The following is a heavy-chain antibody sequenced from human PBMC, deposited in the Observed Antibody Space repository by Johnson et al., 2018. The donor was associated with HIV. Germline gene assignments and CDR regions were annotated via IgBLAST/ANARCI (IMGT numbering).Heavy chain of an antibody. CDR1: GFTVSSNY. CDR2: IYSGGST. Sequence: VQLVESGGGLVQPGGSLRLSCAASGFTVSSNYMSWVRQAPGKGLEWVSVIYSGGSTYYADSVKGRFNISRDNSKNTLNLQMNSLRAEDTAVYYCARDLVVGDHSTPLTHAFDIWGQGTMVTVSS. J-gene: IGHJ3*02. CDR3: ARDLVVGDHSTPLTHAFDI. D-gene: IGHD1-26*01. V-gene: IGHV3-66*01.